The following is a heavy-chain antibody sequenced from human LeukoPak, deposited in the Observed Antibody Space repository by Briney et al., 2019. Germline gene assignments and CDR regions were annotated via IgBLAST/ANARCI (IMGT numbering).Heavy chain of an antibody. V-gene: IGHV1-46*01. J-gene: IGHJ6*02. CDR1: GYTFTSYY. Sequence: ASVKVSCKASGYTFTSYYMHWVRQAPGQGLEWMGIINPSGGSTSYAQKFQGRVTMTRDTSTSTVYMELSSLRSEDTAVYYCARLSDIVVVPAAGDYYYGMDVWGQGTTVTVSS. CDR3: ARLSDIVVVPAAGDYYYGMDV. CDR2: INPSGGST. D-gene: IGHD2-2*01.